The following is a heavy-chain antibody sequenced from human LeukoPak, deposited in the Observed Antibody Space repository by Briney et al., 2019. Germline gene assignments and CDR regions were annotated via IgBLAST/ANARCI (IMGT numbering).Heavy chain of an antibody. CDR1: GVTFSSYT. V-gene: IGHV3-21*01. J-gene: IGHJ6*02. CDR2: ISSTSSYI. Sequence: KPWGSLRLSCAVSGVTFSSYTMHWVRQAPGKGLEWVSSISSTSSYIYYADSVKGRFTISRDNAKNSLYLQMTSLRAEDTAMYYCARAQTGHDFWIVDVWGQGTTVTVSS. D-gene: IGHD3-3*01. CDR3: ARAQTGHDFWIVDV.